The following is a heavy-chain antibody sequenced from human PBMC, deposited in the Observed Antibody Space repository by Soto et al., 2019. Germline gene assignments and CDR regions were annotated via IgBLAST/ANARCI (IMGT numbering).Heavy chain of an antibody. CDR3: GRQPGHCGSTNCFGYYSVDV. CDR1: GGSISSSSYS. Sequence: QLQLQESGPRLVKPSETLSLTCSVSGGSISSSSYSWGWIRQPPGKGLEWIGTIYYSGSTHYNPSLEGRVALSADTPHHQLPLRLSPVTAADTAVYYCGRQPGHCGSTNCFGYYSVDVWGQGTTVTVS. D-gene: IGHD2-2*01. CDR2: IYYSGST. J-gene: IGHJ6*02. V-gene: IGHV4-39*01.